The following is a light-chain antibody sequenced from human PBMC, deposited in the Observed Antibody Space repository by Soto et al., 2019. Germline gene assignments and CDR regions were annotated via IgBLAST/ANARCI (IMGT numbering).Light chain of an antibody. CDR2: TNN. Sequence: QSVLTQPPSASGTPGQRVTISCSGASSNIGGNAVNWYQQLPGAAPQLLIYTNNQRPSGVPDRFSGSKSGTSASLAITGLQSEDEATYHCAAWDDSLNALVFGGGTKVTVL. CDR3: AAWDDSLNALV. V-gene: IGLV1-44*01. CDR1: SSNIGGNA. J-gene: IGLJ3*02.